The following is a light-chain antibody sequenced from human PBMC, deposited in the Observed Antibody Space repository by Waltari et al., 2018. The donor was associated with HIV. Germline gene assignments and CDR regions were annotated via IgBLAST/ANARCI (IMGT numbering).Light chain of an antibody. J-gene: IGLJ1*01. Sequence: QSALTQPASVSGSPGQSITISCTGTSSDAGGYNYVSWYQPHPGKAPKLMIYEVSNRPSGVSNRFSGSKSGNTASLTISGLQAEDEADYYCSSYASSSTPYVFGTGTKVTVL. CDR3: SSYASSSTPYV. CDR2: EVS. CDR1: SSDAGGYNY. V-gene: IGLV2-14*01.